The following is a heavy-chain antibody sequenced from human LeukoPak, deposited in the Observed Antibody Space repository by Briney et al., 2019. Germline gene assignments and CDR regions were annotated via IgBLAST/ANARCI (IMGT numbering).Heavy chain of an antibody. J-gene: IGHJ4*02. CDR2: IYHSGST. CDR1: GGSISSGGYY. CDR3: ARRTRCSSTSCSSYFDY. D-gene: IGHD2-2*01. V-gene: IGHV4-30-2*01. Sequence: SETLSLTCTVSGGSISSGGYYWSWIRQPPGKGLEWIGYIYHSGSTYYNPSLKSRVTISVDRSKNQFSLKLSSVTAADTAVYYCARRTRCSSTSCSSYFDYWGQGTLVTVSS.